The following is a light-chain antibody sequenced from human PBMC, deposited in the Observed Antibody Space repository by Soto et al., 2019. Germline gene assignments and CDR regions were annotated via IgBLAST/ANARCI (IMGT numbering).Light chain of an antibody. CDR2: DVN. CDR3: ATWDVSLSAWV. Sequence: QSVLTQPRSVSGSPGQSVTISCTGSSSDVGAYNYASWYQQHPGTAPKLMIHDVNKRPSGVPDRFSGSKSGNTASLTISGLQAEDEADYYCATWDVSLSAWVFGGGTKLTVL. J-gene: IGLJ3*02. V-gene: IGLV2-11*01. CDR1: SSDVGAYNY.